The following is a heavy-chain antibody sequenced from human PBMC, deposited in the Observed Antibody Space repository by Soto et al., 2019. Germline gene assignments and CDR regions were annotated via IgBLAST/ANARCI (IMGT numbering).Heavy chain of an antibody. J-gene: IGHJ4*02. Sequence: QAQLVQSGAEAKRPGTSVKVSCKDSGYTFTNYFHWIRQAPGQGLEWMGWMNPNDGDTEYARIFQGRVTLTRDTSIISAYMGLSSLASDDTAVYYCARESWSHVDWGQGTLVTVSS. CDR1: GYTFTNY. V-gene: IGHV1-2*02. D-gene: IGHD1-26*01. CDR2: MNPNDGDT. CDR3: ARESWSHVD.